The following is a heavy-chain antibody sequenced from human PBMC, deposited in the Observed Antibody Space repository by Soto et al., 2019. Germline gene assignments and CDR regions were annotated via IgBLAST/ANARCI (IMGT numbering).Heavy chain of an antibody. V-gene: IGHV3-48*03. CDR1: EVTFASYD. CDR2: ISSLGSTI. D-gene: IGHD1-1*01. J-gene: IGHJ5*02. CDR3: ARDILTLHDFDP. Sequence: GGSLSLSCVASEVTFASYDMGWVRRAPGRGLGGVSSISSLGSTIYYADSVKGRFTISRDNTKDSLSQQMKSLGPEDTPAYYCARDILTLHDFDPWGQGALAT.